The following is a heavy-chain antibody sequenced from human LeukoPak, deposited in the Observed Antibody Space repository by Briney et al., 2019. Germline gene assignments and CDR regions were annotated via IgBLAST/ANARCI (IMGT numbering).Heavy chain of an antibody. Sequence: GGSLRLSCAASGFTFSSYSMNWVRQAPGKGLEWVSSISSSSSYIYYADSVKGRFTISRDNAKNSLYLQMNSLRAEDTAVYYCAKDNSGYEPYYFDYWGQGTLVTVSS. CDR1: GFTFSSYS. D-gene: IGHD5-12*01. CDR2: ISSSSSYI. J-gene: IGHJ4*02. V-gene: IGHV3-21*01. CDR3: AKDNSGYEPYYFDY.